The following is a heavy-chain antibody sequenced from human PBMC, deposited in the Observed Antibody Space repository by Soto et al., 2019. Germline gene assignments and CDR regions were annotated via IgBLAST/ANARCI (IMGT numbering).Heavy chain of an antibody. J-gene: IGHJ6*02. D-gene: IGHD3-10*01. CDR1: GFIFSGYG. CDR3: AGDRGWGSYYFAMDV. CDR2: IWYDESNK. Sequence: QVQLVESGGGVVQPGRSLRLSCAASGFIFSGYGMHWVRQAPGKGLEWVAVIWYDESNKYYADSVKGRFTISRDNSKNTVFQQTSSLRDEDTGVYYWAGDRGWGSYYFAMDVWGQGTTVTVSS. V-gene: IGHV3-33*01.